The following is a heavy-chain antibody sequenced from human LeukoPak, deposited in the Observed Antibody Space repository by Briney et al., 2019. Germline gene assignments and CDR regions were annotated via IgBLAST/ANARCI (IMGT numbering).Heavy chain of an antibody. D-gene: IGHD4-23*01. CDR2: INEDGSET. V-gene: IGHV3-7*01. CDR1: GFNFNTHW. Sequence: GGSLRLSCVASGFNFNTHWMSWVRQAPGKGLEWVANINEDGSETYYVDSVKGRFTISRANAKNSLNLQLNGLRAEDTAVYNCAKLIGDYNGNSGSWGQGTLVTVSS. J-gene: IGHJ5*02. CDR3: AKLIGDYNGNSGS.